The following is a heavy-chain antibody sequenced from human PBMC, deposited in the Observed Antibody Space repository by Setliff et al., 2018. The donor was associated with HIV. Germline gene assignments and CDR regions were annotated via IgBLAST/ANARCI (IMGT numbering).Heavy chain of an antibody. J-gene: IGHJ6*03. D-gene: IGHD3-22*01. Sequence: PVKVSCTASRHTFTGYYMHWVRQAPGQGLEWMGWINPNSGDTNYAQKFQGRVTMTRDTSISTAYTERSRLRSYDTAVYYCARGMDDSSGYYYGYYDNYMDVWGKGTTVTVSS. V-gene: IGHV1-2*02. CDR2: INPNSGDT. CDR1: RHTFTGYY. CDR3: ARGMDDSSGYYYGYYDNYMDV.